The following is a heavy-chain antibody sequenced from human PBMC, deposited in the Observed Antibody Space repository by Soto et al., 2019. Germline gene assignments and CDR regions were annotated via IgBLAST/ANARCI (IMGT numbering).Heavy chain of an antibody. Sequence: PGGSLRLSCAASGFTFSNYVMTWVRQPPGKGLEWISAMDMNSSGGDTYYADSVKGRFTISRDDSRNTLYLQMNSLRAEDTAVYYCARDPPYGSGTSQNYGMDVWGQGTTVT. CDR3: ARDPPYGSGTSQNYGMDV. CDR2: MDMNSSGGDT. J-gene: IGHJ6*02. CDR1: GFTFSNYV. D-gene: IGHD3-10*01. V-gene: IGHV3-23*01.